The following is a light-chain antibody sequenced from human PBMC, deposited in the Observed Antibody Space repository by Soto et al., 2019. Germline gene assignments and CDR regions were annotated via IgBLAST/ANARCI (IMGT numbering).Light chain of an antibody. Sequence: EIVLTQSPGTLSLSPGERATLSCRASQSVSSSYLAWYQQKPGQAPRLLIYGASGRATGIPDRFSGSGSGTDFTLTISRLETEDLAVYYCQQYGSSPPVTFGQGTRLESK. J-gene: IGKJ5*01. CDR2: GAS. CDR3: QQYGSSPPVT. CDR1: QSVSSSY. V-gene: IGKV3-20*01.